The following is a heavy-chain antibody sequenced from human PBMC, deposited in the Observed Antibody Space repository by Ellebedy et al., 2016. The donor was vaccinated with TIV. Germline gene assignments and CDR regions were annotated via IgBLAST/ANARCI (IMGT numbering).Heavy chain of an antibody. J-gene: IGHJ4*02. V-gene: IGHV1-18*04. CDR1: GYTFTSYG. CDR3: ARPQGLYYDSSGYYSYYFDY. Sequence: ASVKVSCXASGYTFTSYGISWVRQAPGQGLEWMGWISAYNGNTNYAQKLQGRVTMTTDTSTSTAYMELRNLRSDGTAVYYCARPQGLYYDSSGYYSYYFDYWGQGTLVTVSS. CDR2: ISAYNGNT. D-gene: IGHD3-22*01.